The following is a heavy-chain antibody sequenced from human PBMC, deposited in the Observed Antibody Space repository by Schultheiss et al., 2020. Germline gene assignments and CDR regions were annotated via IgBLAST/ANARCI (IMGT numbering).Heavy chain of an antibody. D-gene: IGHD3-16*02. J-gene: IGHJ3*02. CDR1: GGSISSSSYY. CDR2: IYYSGST. CDR3: ARDSRYSPIHAFDI. Sequence: SETLSLTCTVSGGSISSSSYYWGWIRQPPGKGLEWIGSIYYSGSTYYNPSLKSRVTISVDTSKNQFSLKLSSVTAADTAVYYCARDSRYSPIHAFDIWGQGTMVTVSS. V-gene: IGHV4-39*07.